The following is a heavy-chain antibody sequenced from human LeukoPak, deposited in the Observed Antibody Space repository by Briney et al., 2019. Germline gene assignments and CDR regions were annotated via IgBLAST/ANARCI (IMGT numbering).Heavy chain of an antibody. V-gene: IGHV1-69*06. Sequence: GASVKVSCKASGGTFSSYAISWVRQAPGQGLEWMGGIIPIFGTANYAQKFQGRVTITADKSTSTAYMELSSLRSEDTAVYYCARDIYGGNWPNDYWGQGTLVTVSS. CDR1: GGTFSSYA. J-gene: IGHJ4*02. CDR2: IIPIFGTA. CDR3: ARDIYGGNWPNDY. D-gene: IGHD4-23*01.